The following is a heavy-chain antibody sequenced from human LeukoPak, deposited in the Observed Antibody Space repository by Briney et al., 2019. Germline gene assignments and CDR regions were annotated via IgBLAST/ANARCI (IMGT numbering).Heavy chain of an antibody. CDR3: AGFFYDNSGDAFDI. CDR2: LIPIYGSA. Sequence: GASVKVSCKASGDSFTFTSHAISWVRQAPGQGLEWMGGLIPIYGSANYAQKFQGRLTITSDESTRTVYMELSSLRPEDSAVLYCAGFFYDNSGDAFDIWGQGTMVTVSS. D-gene: IGHD3-22*01. V-gene: IGHV1-69*13. CDR1: GDSFTFTSHA. J-gene: IGHJ3*02.